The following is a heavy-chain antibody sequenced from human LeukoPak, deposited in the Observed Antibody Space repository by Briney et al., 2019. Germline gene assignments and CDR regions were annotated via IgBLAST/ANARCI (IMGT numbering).Heavy chain of an antibody. CDR1: GGSISSSSYY. CDR2: IYYSGST. J-gene: IGHJ4*01. V-gene: IGHV4-39*01. D-gene: IGHD2-21*02. Sequence: SETLSLTCTVSGGSISSSSYYWGWIRQPPGKGLEGIGSIYYSGSTYYNPSLKSRVTISVDTSRNQVSLKLTFLTAADTAVYYCAKSDGYGLIDYWGQGTLVTVSS. CDR3: AKSDGYGLIDY.